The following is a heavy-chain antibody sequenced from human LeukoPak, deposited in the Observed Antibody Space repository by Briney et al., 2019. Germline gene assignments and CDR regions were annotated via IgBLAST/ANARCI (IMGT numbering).Heavy chain of an antibody. J-gene: IGHJ4*02. D-gene: IGHD4-23*01. CDR3: AKQSGGGNFYFDY. Sequence: GGTLRLSCAASGFTFSTYVMKWVRQAPGKGLKWVSVISGSGGNTYYADSVKGRFTISRDNSKNTLYLQMNSLRAEDSAVYYCAKQSGGGNFYFDYWGQGTLVTVSP. V-gene: IGHV3-23*01. CDR2: ISGSGGNT. CDR1: GFTFSTYV.